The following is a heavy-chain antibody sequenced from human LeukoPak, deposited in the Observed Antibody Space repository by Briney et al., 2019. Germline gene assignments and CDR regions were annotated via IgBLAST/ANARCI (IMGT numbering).Heavy chain of an antibody. CDR1: GGSFSGYY. V-gene: IGHV4-34*01. CDR2: INHSGST. Sequence: PSETLSLTCAVYGGSFSGYYWSWIRQPPGKGLEWIGEINHSGSTNYNPSLKSRVTISVDTSKNQFSLKLSSVTAADTAVYYCARYAPAYFDYWGQGTLVTVSS. D-gene: IGHD2-2*01. J-gene: IGHJ4*02. CDR3: ARYAPAYFDY.